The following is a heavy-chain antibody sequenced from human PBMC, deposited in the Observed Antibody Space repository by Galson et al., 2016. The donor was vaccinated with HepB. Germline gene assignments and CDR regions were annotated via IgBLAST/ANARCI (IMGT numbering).Heavy chain of an antibody. CDR1: GYTFSNYD. J-gene: IGHJ1*01. Sequence: SVKVSCKASGYTFSNYDITWVRQATGQGLEWMGWMNPYSGNTGYAQVFRGRVTMTGDASICTAYLEKSSLTSDDSALYFGARAWRSQLLSGSWSQVTLVTGSS. CDR3: ARAWRSQLLSGS. V-gene: IGHV1-8*01. D-gene: IGHD3-10*01. CDR2: MNPYSGNT.